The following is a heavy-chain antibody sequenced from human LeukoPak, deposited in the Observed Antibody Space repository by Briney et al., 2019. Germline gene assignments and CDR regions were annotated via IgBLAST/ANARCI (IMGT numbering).Heavy chain of an antibody. D-gene: IGHD1-1*01. CDR3: LIDWTHRHYVDH. CDR2: IKQDGSEK. J-gene: IGHJ4*02. Sequence: PGGSLRLSCTASGLSHSAKWIRWLRQAPGKGLEWVANIKQDGSEKYYVDSVKGRFTISRDNAKNSLYLQMNSLRAEDTAVYYCLIDWTHRHYVDHWGQGTLVTVSS. CDR1: GLSHSAKW. V-gene: IGHV3-7*01.